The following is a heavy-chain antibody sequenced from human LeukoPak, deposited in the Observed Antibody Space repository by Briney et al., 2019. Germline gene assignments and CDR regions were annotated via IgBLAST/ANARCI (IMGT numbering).Heavy chain of an antibody. CDR1: GFTFSSAW. CDR2: IKSKADGETT. V-gene: IGHV3-15*01. J-gene: IGHJ4*02. Sequence: PGGSLRLSCTASGFTFSSAWMSWVRQAPGKGLEWVGLIKSKADGETTHYAAPVKDRFTLSRDDSIRTLYLQMNNLKTEDTAVYYCAADIPSAIYPIDFWGQGALFTVST. CDR3: AADIPSAIYPIDF. D-gene: IGHD2-21*01.